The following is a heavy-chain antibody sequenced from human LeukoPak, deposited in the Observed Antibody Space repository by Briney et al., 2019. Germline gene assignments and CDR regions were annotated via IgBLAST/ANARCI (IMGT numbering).Heavy chain of an antibody. J-gene: IGHJ4*02. V-gene: IGHV1-18*01. Sequence: ASVKVSCKASGYTFTSYGISWVRQAPGQGLEWMGWISAYNGNTKYAQKFQGRVTMTTDTSTSTAYMELRSLRSDDTAVYYCARDLGRFGELLYPFDYWGQGTLVTVSS. CDR3: ARDLGRFGELLYPFDY. D-gene: IGHD3-10*01. CDR1: GYTFTSYG. CDR2: ISAYNGNT.